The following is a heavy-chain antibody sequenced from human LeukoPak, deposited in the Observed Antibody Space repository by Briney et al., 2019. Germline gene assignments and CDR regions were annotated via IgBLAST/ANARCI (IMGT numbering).Heavy chain of an antibody. D-gene: IGHD6-13*01. V-gene: IGHV3-21*01. J-gene: IGHJ4*02. CDR3: ARIRGIAAAGDY. CDR2: IAGSSGYI. Sequence: GGSLRLSCAASGFTFSSYTMNWVRQAPGKGLEWVSSIAGSSGYISYADSVKGRFTVSRDNAKNSLYLEMNSLRAEDTGVYYCARIRGIAAAGDYWGQGTLVTVSS. CDR1: GFTFSSYT.